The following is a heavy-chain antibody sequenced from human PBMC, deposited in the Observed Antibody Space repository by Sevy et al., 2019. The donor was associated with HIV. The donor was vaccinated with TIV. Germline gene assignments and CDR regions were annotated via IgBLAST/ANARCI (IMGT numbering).Heavy chain of an antibody. CDR1: TFTFSDYY. CDR3: ARVRYNYGSYYFDY. V-gene: IGHV3-11*01. D-gene: IGHD5-18*01. Sequence: GGSLRLSCAASTFTFSDYYMTWIRQAPGKGLEWVSHISSGGSNKYYADSVKGRFTISRDNAKNSLYLQMNSLRVEDTALYYCARVRYNYGSYYFDYWGQETLVTVSS. CDR2: ISSGGSNK. J-gene: IGHJ4*02.